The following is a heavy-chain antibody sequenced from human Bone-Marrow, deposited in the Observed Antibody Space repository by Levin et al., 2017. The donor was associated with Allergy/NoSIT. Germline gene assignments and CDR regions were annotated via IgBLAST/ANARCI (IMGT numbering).Heavy chain of an antibody. V-gene: IGHV3-7*04. D-gene: IGHD1-26*01. CDR1: GFTFSDYW. CDR2: INGDGDKK. CDR3: ARDQRRADSTDNLFDP. J-gene: IGHJ5*02. Sequence: GGSLRLSCAASGFTFSDYWMNWLRQAPGKGLEWVANINGDGDKKYYVDSVKGRFTISRDNARKSLDLQLNSLRVEDTAVYYCARDQRRADSTDNLFDPWGQGTLVTVSS.